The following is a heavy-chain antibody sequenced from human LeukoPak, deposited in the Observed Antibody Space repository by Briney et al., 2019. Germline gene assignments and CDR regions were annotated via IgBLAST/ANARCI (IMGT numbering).Heavy chain of an antibody. J-gene: IGHJ4*02. CDR3: TPHRDGNYPFDY. CDR2: INSDGSSI. CDR1: GFTFSSHW. D-gene: IGHD1-7*01. Sequence: PGGSLRLSCAASGFTFSSHWMHWVRQAPGKGLVWVSRINSDGSSISYADSVKGRFTISRDNAKNTLYLQMNSLRDEDTAVYYCTPHRDGNYPFDYWGQGTLVTVSS. V-gene: IGHV3-74*01.